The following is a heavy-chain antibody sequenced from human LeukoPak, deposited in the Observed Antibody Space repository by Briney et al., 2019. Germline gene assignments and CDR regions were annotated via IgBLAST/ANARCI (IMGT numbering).Heavy chain of an antibody. Sequence: GGSLRLSCVASGFSFTTHAMGWVRQAPGKGLEWVSHISGSGGSTKYSGSVKGRFTISRDNSKNTLYLQMNSLRAEDTAVYYCAKVRRARSSWYIWFFDYWGQGTLVAVSS. CDR1: GFSFTTHA. CDR2: ISGSGGST. V-gene: IGHV3-23*01. CDR3: AKVRRARSSWYIWFFDY. J-gene: IGHJ4*02. D-gene: IGHD6-13*01.